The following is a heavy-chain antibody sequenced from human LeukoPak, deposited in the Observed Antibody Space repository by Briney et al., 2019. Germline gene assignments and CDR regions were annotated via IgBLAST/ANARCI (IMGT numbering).Heavy chain of an antibody. V-gene: IGHV3-48*04. CDR1: GFTFSSYS. Sequence: GESLRLSCAASGFTFSSYSMSWIRQAPGKGLEWVSYISSSGSTIYYADSVKGRFTISRDNAKNSLYLQMNSLRAEDTAVYYCARVHDSSGYSSFDYWGQGTLVTVSS. J-gene: IGHJ4*02. D-gene: IGHD3-22*01. CDR2: ISSSGSTI. CDR3: ARVHDSSGYSSFDY.